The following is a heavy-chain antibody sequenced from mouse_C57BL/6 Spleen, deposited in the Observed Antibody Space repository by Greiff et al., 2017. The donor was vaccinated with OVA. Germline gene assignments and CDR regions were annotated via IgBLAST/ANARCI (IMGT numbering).Heavy chain of an antibody. CDR1: GFTFTDYY. CDR2: IRNKANGYTT. CDR3: ARSLIYYGKGFAY. J-gene: IGHJ3*01. D-gene: IGHD2-1*01. Sequence: EVQGVESGGGLVQPGGSLSLSCAASGFTFTDYYMSWVRQPPGKALEWLGFIRNKANGYTTEYSASVKGRCTISRDNSKSILYLHMNALRAEDRATDDCARSLIYYGKGFAYWGQGTLVTVSA. V-gene: IGHV7-3*01.